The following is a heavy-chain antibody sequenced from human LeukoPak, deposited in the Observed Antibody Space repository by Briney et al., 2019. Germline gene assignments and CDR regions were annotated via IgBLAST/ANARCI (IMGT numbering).Heavy chain of an antibody. CDR1: GYTFTSYD. CDR3: ARGRYYGSGSYSDAFDI. D-gene: IGHD3-10*01. CDR2: MNPNSGNA. J-gene: IGHJ3*02. V-gene: IGHV1-8*01. Sequence: VASVKVSCKASGYTFTSYDINWVRQATGQGLEWMGWMNPNSGNAGYAQKFQGRVTMTRNTFISTAYMELSSLRSEDTAVYYCARGRYYGSGSYSDAFDIWGQGTMVTVSS.